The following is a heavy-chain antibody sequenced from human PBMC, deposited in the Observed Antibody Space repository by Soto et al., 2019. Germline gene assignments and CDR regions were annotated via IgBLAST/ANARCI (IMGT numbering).Heavy chain of an antibody. V-gene: IGHV3-30-3*01. Sequence: PGGSLRLSCAGSGFTFSNYAMHWVRQAPGKGLEWVAVISYDGNDKYYADYVKGRFTISRDNSKNTVYLQMNSLRAEDTAQFYCARDKRLYSSGWFSDYFDNWGQGTLVTVSS. J-gene: IGHJ4*02. D-gene: IGHD6-19*01. CDR2: ISYDGNDK. CDR1: GFTFSNYA. CDR3: ARDKRLYSSGWFSDYFDN.